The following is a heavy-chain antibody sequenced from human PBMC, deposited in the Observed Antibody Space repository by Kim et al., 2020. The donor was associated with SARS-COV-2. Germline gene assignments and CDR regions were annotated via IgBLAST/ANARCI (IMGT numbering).Heavy chain of an antibody. CDR3: ARVSIRYSSGWTPGPHDFDY. CDR1: GFTVSSNY. D-gene: IGHD6-19*01. J-gene: IGHJ4*02. Sequence: GGSLRLSCAASGFTVSSNYMSWVRQAPGKGLEWVSVIYSGGSTYYADSVKGRFTISRDNSKNTRYLQMNSLRAEDTAVYYCARVSIRYSSGWTPGPHDFDYWGQGTLVTVSS. CDR2: IYSGGST. V-gene: IGHV3-53*01.